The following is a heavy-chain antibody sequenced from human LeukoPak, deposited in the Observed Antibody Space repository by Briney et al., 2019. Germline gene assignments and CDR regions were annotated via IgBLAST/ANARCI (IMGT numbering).Heavy chain of an antibody. CDR2: IRYDGSNK. CDR1: GFTFSSYA. D-gene: IGHD1-26*01. J-gene: IGHJ4*02. V-gene: IGHV3-30*02. Sequence: PGGSLRLSCVASGFTFSSYAMSWVRQAPGKGLEWVAFIRYDGSNKYYADSVKGRFTISRDNSKNTLYLQMNSLRAEDTAVYYCAKDGSGSYVMGYFDYWGQGTLVTVSS. CDR3: AKDGSGSYVMGYFDY.